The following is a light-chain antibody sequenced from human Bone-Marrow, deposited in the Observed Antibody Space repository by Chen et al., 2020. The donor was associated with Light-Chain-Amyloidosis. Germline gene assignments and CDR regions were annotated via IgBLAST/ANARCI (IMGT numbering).Light chain of an antibody. V-gene: IGLV3-21*02. Sequence: SYVLTQPSSVSVAPGQTATIAWLGNNIGSTRVHWYQQTPGQAPLLVVYDDSDRPSGIPGRLSGSNSGNTATLTISRVEAGDEADYYCQVWDRSSDRPVFGGGTKLTVL. CDR1: NIGSTR. CDR3: QVWDRSSDRPV. CDR2: DDS. J-gene: IGLJ3*02.